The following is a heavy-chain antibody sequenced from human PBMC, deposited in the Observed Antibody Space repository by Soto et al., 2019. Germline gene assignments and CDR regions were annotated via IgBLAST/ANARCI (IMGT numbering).Heavy chain of an antibody. V-gene: IGHV3-66*01. CDR1: GFTVSSNY. D-gene: IGHD3-3*01. CDR3: ARERILEWLFGTDV. J-gene: IGHJ6*02. Sequence: GGSLRLSCAASGFTVSSNYMSWVRQAPGKGLEWVSVIYSGGSTYYADSVKGRFTISRDNSKNTLYLQMNSLRAEDTAVYYCARERILEWLFGTDVWGQGTTVTVSS. CDR2: IYSGGST.